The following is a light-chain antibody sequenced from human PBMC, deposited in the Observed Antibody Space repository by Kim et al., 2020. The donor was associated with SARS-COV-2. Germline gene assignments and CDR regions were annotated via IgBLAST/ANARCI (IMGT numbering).Light chain of an antibody. CDR1: QSVSSK. CDR3: QQYDDWPPWT. J-gene: IGKJ1*01. V-gene: IGKV3-15*01. Sequence: SPVETATLSCRASQSVSSKVAWYQQKPGQAPRRLIYDASTRATGIPARFSGSGSGTDFTLTISSLQSEDLAVYHCQQYDDWPPWTFGQGTKVDIK. CDR2: DAS.